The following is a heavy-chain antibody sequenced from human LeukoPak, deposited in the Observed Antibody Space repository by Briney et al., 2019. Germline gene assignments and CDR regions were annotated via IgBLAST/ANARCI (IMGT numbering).Heavy chain of an antibody. J-gene: IGHJ4*02. Sequence: PGGSLRLSCAASGFTFSSYWMHWVRQAPGKGLVWVARFNGDGSRTSYADSVKGRFTISRDNAKNTLYLQMNSLRDDDTAVYYCAREGYTYGFDYWGQGTLVTVSS. CDR3: AREGYTYGFDY. D-gene: IGHD5-18*01. CDR1: GFTFSSYW. CDR2: FNGDGSRT. V-gene: IGHV3-74*01.